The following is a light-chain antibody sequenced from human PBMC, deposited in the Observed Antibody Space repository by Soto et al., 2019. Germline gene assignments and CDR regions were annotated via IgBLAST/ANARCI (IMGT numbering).Light chain of an antibody. CDR2: DAS. J-gene: IGKJ4*01. Sequence: IRMTQSPSSFSASTGDRVTITFQSSQDIRYYLNWFQQKPGKAPKLLIYDASNLETGVPSRFSGSGSGTDFTFTISSLQPEDIATYYCQQYDNVLSLTFGGGTKVDIK. CDR3: QQYDNVLSLT. V-gene: IGKV1-33*01. CDR1: QDIRYY.